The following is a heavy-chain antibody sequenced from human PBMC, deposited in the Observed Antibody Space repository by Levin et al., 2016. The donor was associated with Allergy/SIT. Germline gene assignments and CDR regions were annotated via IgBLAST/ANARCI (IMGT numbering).Heavy chain of an antibody. CDR1: GGSISSSSYY. V-gene: IGHV4-39*01. Sequence: SETLSLTCTVSGGSISSSSYYWGWIRQPPGKGLEWIGSIYYSGSTYYNPSLKSRVTISVDTSKNQFSLKLSSVTAADTAVYYCAASIVGATTPDAFDIWGQGTMVTVSS. D-gene: IGHD1-26*01. CDR2: IYYSGST. J-gene: IGHJ3*02. CDR3: AASIVGATTPDAFDI.